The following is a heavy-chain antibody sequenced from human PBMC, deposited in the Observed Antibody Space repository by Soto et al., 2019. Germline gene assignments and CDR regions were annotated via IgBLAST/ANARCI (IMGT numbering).Heavy chain of an antibody. CDR1: GGSISGDYY. J-gene: IGHJ6*02. CDR3: AREWEYYYGTDV. CDR2: VYHTGST. V-gene: IGHV4-30-4*01. Sequence: TSETLSLTCTVSGGSISGDYYWNWIRQAPGKGLEWIGYVYHTGSTYHNPSLKSRGSISVDTSNNQFSLKLSSVTAADTAVYYCAREWEYYYGTDVVGQGTTVTVS. D-gene: IGHD1-26*01.